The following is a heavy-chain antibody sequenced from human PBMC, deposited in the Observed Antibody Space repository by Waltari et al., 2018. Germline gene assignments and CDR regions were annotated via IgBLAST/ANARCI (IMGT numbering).Heavy chain of an antibody. Sequence: QVHLQQWGAGILQPSATLSLTCGVSSGSLPGHHWNRLRPAPWKGLEWIGDINHSGNTDYNPSLESRVTISADTSKNQFSLHLTSVTAADTAVYYCARGHPFTIVSPRYYYYYYMDVWDKGTAVTVSS. CDR1: SGSLPGHH. D-gene: IGHD3-9*01. V-gene: IGHV4-34*01. J-gene: IGHJ6*03. CDR2: INHSGNT. CDR3: ARGHPFTIVSPRYYYYYYMDV.